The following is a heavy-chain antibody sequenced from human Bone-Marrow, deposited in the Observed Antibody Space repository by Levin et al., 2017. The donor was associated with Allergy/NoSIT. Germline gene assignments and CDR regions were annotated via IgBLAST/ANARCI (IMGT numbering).Heavy chain of an antibody. CDR1: GFTFSDFA. CDR3: AKDSTVSPIGYLDS. D-gene: IGHD1-1*01. J-gene: IGHJ5*01. CDR2: ISAAGAST. V-gene: IGHV3-23*01. Sequence: GESLKISCAASGFTFSDFAMSWVRQAPGKGLEWVSAISAAGASTYYADSVRGRFTISRDNSKNSLYLHLESLRAEDTAMYYCAKDSTVSPIGYLDSWGQGTLVTVSS.